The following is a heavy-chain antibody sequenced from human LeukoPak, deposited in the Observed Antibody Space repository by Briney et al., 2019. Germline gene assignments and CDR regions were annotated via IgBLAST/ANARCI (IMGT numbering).Heavy chain of an antibody. Sequence: SETLSLTCAVYGGSFSGYYWSWIRQPPWKGLEWIGEINHSGSTNYNPSLKSRVTISVDTSKNQFSLKLSSVTAVDTAVYYCARGRGVRRYFDLWGRGTLVTVSS. CDR3: ARGRGVRRYFDL. CDR1: GGSFSGYY. D-gene: IGHD5-12*01. CDR2: INHSGST. V-gene: IGHV4-34*01. J-gene: IGHJ2*01.